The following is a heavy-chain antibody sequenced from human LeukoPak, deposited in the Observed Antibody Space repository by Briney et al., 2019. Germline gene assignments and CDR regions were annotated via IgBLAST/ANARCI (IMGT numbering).Heavy chain of an antibody. D-gene: IGHD2-2*01. Sequence: SETLSLTCTVSGGSISSSSYYWGWIRQPPGKGLEWIGSIYYSGSTYYNPSLKSRVTISVDTSKNQFSLKLSSVTAADTAVYYCARSPQNIVVVPATMRRGWFDPWGQGTLVTVSS. J-gene: IGHJ5*02. V-gene: IGHV4-39*07. CDR2: IYYSGST. CDR1: GGSISSSSYY. CDR3: ARSPQNIVVVPATMRRGWFDP.